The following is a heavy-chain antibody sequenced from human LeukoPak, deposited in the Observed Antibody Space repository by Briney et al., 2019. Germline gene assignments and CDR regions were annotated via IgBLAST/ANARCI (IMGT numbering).Heavy chain of an antibody. J-gene: IGHJ4*02. Sequence: GGSLRLSCAASGFTFSSYAMSWVRQAPGKGLEWVSAISGSGGSTCYADSVKGRFTISRDNSKNTLYLQMNSLRAEDTAVYYCAKDFRPANYYDSSGGDYWGQGTLVTVSS. CDR1: GFTFSSYA. D-gene: IGHD3-22*01. CDR3: AKDFRPANYYDSSGGDY. V-gene: IGHV3-23*01. CDR2: ISGSGGST.